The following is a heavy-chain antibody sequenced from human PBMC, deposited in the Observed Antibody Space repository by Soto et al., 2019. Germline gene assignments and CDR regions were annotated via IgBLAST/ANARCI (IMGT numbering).Heavy chain of an antibody. CDR2: ISGSGGST. J-gene: IGHJ4*02. CDR3: ANGDYDFWSGPDDY. D-gene: IGHD3-3*01. CDR1: GFTFSSYA. Sequence: EVQLLESGGGLVQPGGSLRLSCAASGFTFSSYAMSWVRQAPGKGLEWVSAISGSGGSTYYADSVKGRFTISRDNSKNTLYLQMNSLRAEDTAVYYCANGDYDFWSGPDDYWGQGTLVTVSS. V-gene: IGHV3-23*01.